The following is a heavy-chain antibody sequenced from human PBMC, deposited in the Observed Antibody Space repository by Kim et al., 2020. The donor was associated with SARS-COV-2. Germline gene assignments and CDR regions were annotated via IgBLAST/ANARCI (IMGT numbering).Heavy chain of an antibody. Sequence: WETLSLTCTVSGGSISSYYWSWIRQPPGKGLEWIGYIYYSGSTNYNPSLKSRVTISVDTSKNQFSLKLSSVTAADTAVYYCARHQPLYSWSYVCAFDIWG. CDR1: GGSISSYY. CDR2: IYYSGST. D-gene: IGHD1-26*01. V-gene: IGHV4-59*08. CDR3: ARHQPLYSWSYVCAFDI. J-gene: IGHJ3*02.